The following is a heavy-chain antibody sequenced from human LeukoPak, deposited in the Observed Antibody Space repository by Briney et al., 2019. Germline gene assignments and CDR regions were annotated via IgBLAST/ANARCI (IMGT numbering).Heavy chain of an antibody. J-gene: IGHJ6*03. CDR3: ARGQSPRYCSSTSCSYYYYYMDV. CDR2: ISYDGSNK. Sequence: GGSLRLSCAASGFTFSSYAMHWVRQAPGKGLEWVAVISYDGSNKYYADSVKGRFTISRDNSKNTLYLQMNSLRAEDTAVYYCARGQSPRYCSSTSCSYYYYYMDVWGKGTTVTVSS. V-gene: IGHV3-30*04. CDR1: GFTFSSYA. D-gene: IGHD2-2*01.